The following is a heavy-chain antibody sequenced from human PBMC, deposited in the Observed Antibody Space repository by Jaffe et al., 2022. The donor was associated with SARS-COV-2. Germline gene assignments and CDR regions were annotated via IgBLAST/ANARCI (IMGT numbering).Heavy chain of an antibody. CDR3: ARDEVGDIVVVPDYGMDV. CDR2: INPSGGST. CDR1: GYTFTSYY. J-gene: IGHJ6*02. Sequence: QVQLVQSGAEVKKPGASVKVSCKASGYTFTSYYMHWVRQAPGQGLEWMGIINPSGGSTSYAQKFQGRVTMTRDTSTSTVYMELSSLRSEDTAVYYCARDEVGDIVVVPDYGMDVWGQGTTVTVSS. D-gene: IGHD2-2*01. V-gene: IGHV1-46*01.